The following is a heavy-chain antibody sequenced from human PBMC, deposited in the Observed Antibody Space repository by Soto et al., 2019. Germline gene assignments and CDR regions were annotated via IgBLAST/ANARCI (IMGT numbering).Heavy chain of an antibody. Sequence: WGSLRLSYGASGFNFSNYGMHWVLQDPGKGLEWVAVISYDGSNKYYADSVKGRFTISRDNSKNTLYLQMNSLRAEDTAVYYCAKGDYDFWSGYYTVPWYYYGMDVWGQGTTVTVSS. J-gene: IGHJ6*02. CDR2: ISYDGSNK. CDR1: GFNFSNYG. CDR3: AKGDYDFWSGYYTVPWYYYGMDV. V-gene: IGHV3-30*18. D-gene: IGHD3-3*01.